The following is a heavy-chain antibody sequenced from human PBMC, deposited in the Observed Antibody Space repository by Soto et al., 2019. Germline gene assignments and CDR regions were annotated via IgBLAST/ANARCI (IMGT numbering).Heavy chain of an antibody. J-gene: IGHJ1*01. V-gene: IGHV1-46*03. Sequence: ASVKVSCKASGYTFTSYYMHWVRQAPGQGLEWMGIINPSGGSTSYAQKFQGRVTMTRDTSTSTVYMELSSLRSEDTAVYYCSVTYGDYLFVYWGQGTLVPVSS. CDR2: INPSGGST. CDR3: SVTYGDYLFVY. CDR1: GYTFTSYY. D-gene: IGHD4-17*01.